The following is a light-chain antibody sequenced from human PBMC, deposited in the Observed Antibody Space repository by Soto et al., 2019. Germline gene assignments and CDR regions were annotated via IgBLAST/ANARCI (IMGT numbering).Light chain of an antibody. CDR3: QQYGASVWT. V-gene: IGKV3-20*01. Sequence: EIVLTQSPGTLSLSPGERATLSCRASQSVSSNYLGWYQQKPGQAPRHLIYGASSRATGIPDRFSGSGSGTDFTLSISRLEPEDFAVYYCQQYGASVWTFGQGTKVEIK. CDR2: GAS. CDR1: QSVSSNY. J-gene: IGKJ1*01.